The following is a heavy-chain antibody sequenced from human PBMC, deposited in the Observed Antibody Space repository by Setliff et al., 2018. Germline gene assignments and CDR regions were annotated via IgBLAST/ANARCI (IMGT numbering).Heavy chain of an antibody. CDR1: GASIRTYY. V-gene: IGHV4-59*01. J-gene: IGHJ3*02. CDR3: ARRWNFGPYGSGIHDGFDM. D-gene: IGHD3-10*01. CDR2: IYYTGSA. Sequence: SETLSLTCTVSGASIRTYYWSWLRQSPGKGLEWIGYIYYTGSATYSPSLKSRVAMSADTSKNQFHLKVNSVTAADTAVYYCARRWNFGPYGSGIHDGFDMWGQGTMVTGSS.